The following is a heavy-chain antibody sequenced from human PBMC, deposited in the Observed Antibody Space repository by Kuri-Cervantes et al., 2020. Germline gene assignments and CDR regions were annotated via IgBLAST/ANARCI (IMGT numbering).Heavy chain of an antibody. D-gene: IGHD3-22*01. CDR3: ARVLYYYDSSGRVEINFDY. V-gene: IGHV3-11*04. Sequence: GESLKISCAASGFTFSDYYMSWIRQAPGKGLEWVSYISSSGSTIYYADSVKGRFTISRDNAKNSLYLQMNSLRAEDTAVYYCARVLYYYDSSGRVEINFDYWGQGTLVTVSS. CDR1: GFTFSDYY. CDR2: ISSSGSTI. J-gene: IGHJ4*02.